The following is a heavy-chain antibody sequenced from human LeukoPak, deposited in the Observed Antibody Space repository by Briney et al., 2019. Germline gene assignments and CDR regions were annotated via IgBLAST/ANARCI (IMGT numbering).Heavy chain of an antibody. D-gene: IGHD3-22*01. CDR1: GFTFSSYA. CDR2: ISGSGGST. V-gene: IGHV3-23*01. CDR3: AKVFNYYDSSGYYNSLDY. J-gene: IGHJ4*02. Sequence: GGSLRLSCAASGFTFSSYAMSWVRQAPGNGLEWVSAISGSGGSTYYADSVKGRFTISRDNSKNTLYLQMNSLRAEDTAVYYCAKVFNYYDSSGYYNSLDYWGQGTLVTVSS.